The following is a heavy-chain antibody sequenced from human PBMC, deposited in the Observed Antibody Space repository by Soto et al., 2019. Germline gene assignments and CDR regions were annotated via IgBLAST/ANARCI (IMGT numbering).Heavy chain of an antibody. J-gene: IGHJ4*02. CDR3: ARLLNTATLTDPDY. D-gene: IGHD5-18*01. Sequence: GESLKISCRASGYSFTAYWIAWVRQMPGKGLEWMGIIYPGDSDTRYSPSFQGQVTISADKSISTAYLQWSSLKASDTAMYYCARLLNTATLTDPDYWGQGPLVTVSS. CDR2: IYPGDSDT. V-gene: IGHV5-51*01. CDR1: GYSFTAYW.